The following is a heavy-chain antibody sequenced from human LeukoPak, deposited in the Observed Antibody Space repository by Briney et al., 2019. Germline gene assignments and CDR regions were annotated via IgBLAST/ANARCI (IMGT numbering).Heavy chain of an antibody. CDR2: IYYSGST. J-gene: IGHJ4*02. CDR1: GGSISSGGYY. D-gene: IGHD3-10*01. V-gene: IGHV4-31*03. CDR3: ARARFGELFEED. Sequence: SQTLSLTCTVSGGSISSGGYYWSWIRQHPGKGLEWIGYIYYSGSTYYNPSLKSRVTISVDTSKNQFSLKLSSVTAADTAVYYCARARFGELFEEDWGQGTLVTVSS.